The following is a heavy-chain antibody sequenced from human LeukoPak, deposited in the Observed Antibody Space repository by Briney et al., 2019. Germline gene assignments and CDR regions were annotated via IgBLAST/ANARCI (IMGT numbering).Heavy chain of an antibody. CDR3: ATDSPRFSDWLDHNA. D-gene: IGHD3/OR15-3a*01. Sequence: ASVKVSCKVSGYTLTELSMHWVRQAPGKGLEWMGGLDPEDGETIYAQKFQGRVTMTEDTSTDTAYMELSSLRSEDTAVYYCATDSPRFSDWLDHNAWGQGTLVTVSS. J-gene: IGHJ4*02. CDR1: GYTLTELS. V-gene: IGHV1-24*01. CDR2: LDPEDGET.